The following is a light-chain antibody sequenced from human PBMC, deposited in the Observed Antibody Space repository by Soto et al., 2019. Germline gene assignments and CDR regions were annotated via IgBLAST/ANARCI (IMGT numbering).Light chain of an antibody. J-gene: IGLJ1*01. CDR1: SSDIGPYNY. CDR2: EVT. CDR3: SSYSSSATPYV. Sequence: QSVLTQPASVSGSPGQSITISCIGTSSDIGPYNYVSWYQQHPDKAPKLILYEVTNRPSGASDRFSGSKSGNAAFLTISGLQAEDEADYHCSSYSSSATPYVFGTGTKVTVL. V-gene: IGLV2-14*01.